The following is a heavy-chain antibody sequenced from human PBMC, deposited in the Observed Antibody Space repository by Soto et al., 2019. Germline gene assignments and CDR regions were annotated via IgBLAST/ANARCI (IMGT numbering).Heavy chain of an antibody. Sequence: GASVKVSCKASGYTFTSYAMHWVRQAPGQRLEWMGWINAGNGNTKYPQKFQGRVTITRDTSASTAYMELSSLRSEDTAVYYCARVTGWYFPDYWGQGTLVTVSS. V-gene: IGHV1-3*01. CDR1: GYTFTSYA. J-gene: IGHJ4*02. D-gene: IGHD6-19*01. CDR3: ARVTGWYFPDY. CDR2: INAGNGNT.